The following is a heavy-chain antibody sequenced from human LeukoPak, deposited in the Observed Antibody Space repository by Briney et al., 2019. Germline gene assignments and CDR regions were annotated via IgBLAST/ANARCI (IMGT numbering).Heavy chain of an antibody. Sequence: SGGSLRLSCAASGFTFSGSSMHWVRQASGKGLEWVGRIRSNANSYATAYAASGKGRFTISRDDSKNTAYLQMNSLKTEDTAVYYCAGGSVGYYWFDPWGQGTLVTVSS. CDR2: IRSNANSYAT. D-gene: IGHD3-22*01. CDR3: AGGSVGYYWFDP. CDR1: GFTFSGSS. V-gene: IGHV3-73*01. J-gene: IGHJ5*02.